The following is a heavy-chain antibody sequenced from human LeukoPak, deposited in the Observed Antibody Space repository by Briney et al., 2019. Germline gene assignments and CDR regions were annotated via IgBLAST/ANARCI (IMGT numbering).Heavy chain of an antibody. CDR1: GFTFSSYA. CDR2: ISYDGSNK. J-gene: IGHJ4*02. CDR3: ARDYYGDLGGY. Sequence: GGSLRLSCAASGFTFSSYAMHWVRQAPGKGLGWVAVISYDGSNKYYADSVKGRFTISRDNSKNTLYLQMNSLRAEDTAVYYCARDYYGDLGGYWGQGTLVTVSS. D-gene: IGHD4-17*01. V-gene: IGHV3-30*04.